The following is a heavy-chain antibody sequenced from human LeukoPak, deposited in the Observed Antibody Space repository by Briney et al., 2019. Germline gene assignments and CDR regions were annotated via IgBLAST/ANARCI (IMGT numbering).Heavy chain of an antibody. CDR2: IYYSGST. CDR3: ARMESGPAFFDY. D-gene: IGHD3-3*02. V-gene: IGHV4-39*07. CDR1: GGSISSSSYY. Sequence: SETLSLTCTVSGGSISSSSYYWGWIRQPPGKGLEWIGSIYYSGSTYYNPSLKSRVTISVDKSKNQFSLKLSSVTAADTAVYYCARMESGPAFFDYWGQGTLVTVSS. J-gene: IGHJ4*02.